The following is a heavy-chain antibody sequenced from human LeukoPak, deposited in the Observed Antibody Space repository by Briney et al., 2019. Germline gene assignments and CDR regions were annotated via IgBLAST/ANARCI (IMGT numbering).Heavy chain of an antibody. J-gene: IGHJ4*02. Sequence: GVLRLSCVVSGFTFDNYAMNWVRQVPGKGLEWVAHSSKSATTIDYADSVKGRFTISRDNAKYSLDLQMNSLRAEDTAVYYCARVYGAFDFGYWGQGVLVTVSS. D-gene: IGHD4/OR15-4a*01. CDR2: SSKSATTI. CDR3: ARVYGAFDFGY. V-gene: IGHV3-48*03. CDR1: GFTFDNYA.